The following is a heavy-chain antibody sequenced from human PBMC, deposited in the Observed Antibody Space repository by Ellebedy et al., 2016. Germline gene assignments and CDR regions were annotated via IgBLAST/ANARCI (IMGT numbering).Heavy chain of an antibody. Sequence: GESLKISCKGSGYSFTSYWIGWVRQMPGKGLEWMGIIYPGDSDTRYSPSFQGQVTISADKSISTAYLQWSSLKASDTAMYYCARTGVVVAATGDYYYGMDVWGQGTTVTVSS. V-gene: IGHV5-51*01. CDR3: ARTGVVVAATGDYYYGMDV. CDR2: IYPGDSDT. CDR1: GYSFTSYW. J-gene: IGHJ6*02. D-gene: IGHD2-15*01.